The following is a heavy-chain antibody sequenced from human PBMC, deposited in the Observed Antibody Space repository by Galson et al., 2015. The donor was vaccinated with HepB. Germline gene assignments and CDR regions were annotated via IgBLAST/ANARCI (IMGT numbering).Heavy chain of an antibody. D-gene: IGHD4-17*01. CDR3: TIDDYGDXPFGY. Sequence: SLRLSCAASGFTXXNXWMSXXXQAPGKGLEWVGRIKRKTYGGTTDYAAPVKGRFTISXXDSKNTLYLQMNSLKTEDTAXYYCTIDDYGDXPFGYWGQXTLV. CDR1: GFTXXNXW. J-gene: IGHJ4*02. CDR2: IKRKTYGGTT. V-gene: IGHV3-15*01.